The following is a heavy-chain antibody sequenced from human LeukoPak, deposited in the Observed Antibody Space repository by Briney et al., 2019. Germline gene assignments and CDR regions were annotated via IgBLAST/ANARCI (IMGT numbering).Heavy chain of an antibody. CDR3: ARDSQGYRSGIYYYYGMDV. Sequence: GASVKVSCRASGYTFTGYYMHWVRQAPGQGLEWMGWINPNSGGTNYAQKFQGRVTMTRDTSISTAYMELSRLRSDDTAVYYCARDSQGYRSGIYYYYGMDVWGQGTTVTVSS. V-gene: IGHV1-2*02. D-gene: IGHD5-18*01. J-gene: IGHJ6*02. CDR1: GYTFTGYY. CDR2: INPNSGGT.